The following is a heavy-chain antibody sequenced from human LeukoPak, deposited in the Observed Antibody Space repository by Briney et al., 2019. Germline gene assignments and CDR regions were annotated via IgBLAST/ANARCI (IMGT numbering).Heavy chain of an antibody. J-gene: IGHJ4*02. CDR3: AKEALGDFWSSPFDY. D-gene: IGHD3-3*01. CDR2: ISGSGGTT. Sequence: GGSLRLSCAASGFTFSSYAMSWVRQAPGKGLEWVSTISGSGGTTYYADSVKGRFTISRDNSKNALYLQMNSLRAEDTAVYYCAKEALGDFWSSPFDYWGQGTLVTVSS. V-gene: IGHV3-23*01. CDR1: GFTFSSYA.